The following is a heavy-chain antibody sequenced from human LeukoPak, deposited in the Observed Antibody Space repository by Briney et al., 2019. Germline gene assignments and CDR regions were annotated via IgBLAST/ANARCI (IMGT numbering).Heavy chain of an antibody. Sequence: ASETDSCTSSGYTFTIYYMHWVRQRPGQRLKWMGMIHPSGDYASSVKRRRGSVTMTSDASTNTVYIHLSSLTSEDTAVYYCARDVSDAFDIWGQGTLVTVSS. V-gene: IGHV1-46*01. CDR1: GYTFTIYY. CDR3: ARDVSDAFDI. J-gene: IGHJ3*02. CDR2: IHPSGDYA.